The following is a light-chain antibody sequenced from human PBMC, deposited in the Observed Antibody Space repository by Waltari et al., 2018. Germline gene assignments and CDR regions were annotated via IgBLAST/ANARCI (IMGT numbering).Light chain of an antibody. Sequence: QSALTQPASVSGSPGQSIAISCTGTRSDVGAYKYVSWYQQHPGKAPKLIIQDVNRWPSGVSGRYSGSKSGTTASLAITWLQAEDEAFYYGCSYTGIGIYVFGSGTKVIVL. J-gene: IGLJ1*01. V-gene: IGLV2-14*03. CDR1: RSDVGAYKY. CDR3: CSYTGIGIYV. CDR2: DVN.